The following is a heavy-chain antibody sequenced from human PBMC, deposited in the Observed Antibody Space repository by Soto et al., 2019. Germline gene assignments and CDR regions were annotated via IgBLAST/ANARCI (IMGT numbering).Heavy chain of an antibody. V-gene: IGHV3-74*03. CDR2: INTDASST. CDR3: ARPVSAISVVYWARFQHYYAMDV. J-gene: IGHJ6*02. Sequence: GGSLRLSCVASGFTFSNYWMHWVRQVPGKGLVWVSRINTDASSTTYGDSVKGRFTISRDNAKNTLYLQMNSLKVEDTGVYYCARPVSAISVVYWARFQHYYAMDVWGRGTTVTVSS. D-gene: IGHD2-2*01. CDR1: GFTFSNYW.